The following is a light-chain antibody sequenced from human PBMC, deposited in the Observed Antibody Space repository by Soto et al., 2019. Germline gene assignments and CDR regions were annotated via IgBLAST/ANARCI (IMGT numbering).Light chain of an antibody. CDR1: QSVSSSY. Sequence: EIVLTQSPGTLSLSPGERATLSCRASQSVSSSYLAWYQQKPGQAPRLLIYGASSRATGIPDRFSGSGSGTDFSLNISRLEPEDVAVYYCHQYGTLYTFGQGTKLEIK. CDR2: GAS. CDR3: HQYGTLYT. J-gene: IGKJ2*01. V-gene: IGKV3-20*01.